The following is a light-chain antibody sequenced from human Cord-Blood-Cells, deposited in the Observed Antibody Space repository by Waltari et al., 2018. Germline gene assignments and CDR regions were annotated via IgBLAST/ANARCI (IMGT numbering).Light chain of an antibody. Sequence: QSALTQPASVSGSPGQSITISCTGTSSDVGSYILVSWYQQHPGKAPKLMIDEGSKRPSGVSNRFSGSKSGNTASLTISGLQAEDEADYYCCSYAGSSTWVFGGGTKLTVL. J-gene: IGLJ3*02. CDR1: SSDVGSYIL. V-gene: IGLV2-23*01. CDR3: CSYAGSSTWV. CDR2: EGS.